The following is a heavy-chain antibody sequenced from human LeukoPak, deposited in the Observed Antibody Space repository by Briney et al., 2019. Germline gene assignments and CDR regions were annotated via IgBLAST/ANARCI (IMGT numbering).Heavy chain of an antibody. CDR1: GFTFDDYG. J-gene: IGHJ4*02. D-gene: IGHD1-26*01. V-gene: IGHV3-20*04. CDR2: INWNGGST. CDR3: AKDIGGSYYEGTDY. Sequence: GGSLRLSCAASGFTFDDYGMSWVRQAPGKGLEWVSGINWNGGSTGYADSVKGRFTISRDNAKNSLYLQMNSLRAEDTALYYCAKDIGGSYYEGTDYWGQGTLVTVSS.